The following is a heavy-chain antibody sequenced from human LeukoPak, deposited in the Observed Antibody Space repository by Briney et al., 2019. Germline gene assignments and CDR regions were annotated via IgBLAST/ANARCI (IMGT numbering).Heavy chain of an antibody. J-gene: IGHJ4*02. V-gene: IGHV3-53*01. CDR1: GFTVITND. CDR2: LYSDGNT. Sequence: GSLRLSCAASGFTVITNDMTWVRQAPGKGLEWVSVLYSDGNTKYADSVQGRFTISRDKSKNTLYLEMNSLSPDDTAVYYCARGVEPLAANTLVYWGQGTLVTVSS. CDR3: ARGVEPLAANTLVY. D-gene: IGHD1-14*01.